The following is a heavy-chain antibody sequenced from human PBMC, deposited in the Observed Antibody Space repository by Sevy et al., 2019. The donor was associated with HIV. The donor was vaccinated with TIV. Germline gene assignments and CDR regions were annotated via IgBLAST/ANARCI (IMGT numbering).Heavy chain of an antibody. V-gene: IGHV3-23*01. D-gene: IGHD3-10*01. CDR2: ISGSGGST. Sequence: GGSLRLSCAASGFTFSSYAMSWVRQAPGKGLEWVSAISGSGGSTYYADSVKGRFTISRDNSKNTLYLQMNSLRAEDTAVYYCAKDPPPYRVGEYYFDYWGQGTLVTVSS. J-gene: IGHJ4*02. CDR1: GFTFSSYA. CDR3: AKDPPPYRVGEYYFDY.